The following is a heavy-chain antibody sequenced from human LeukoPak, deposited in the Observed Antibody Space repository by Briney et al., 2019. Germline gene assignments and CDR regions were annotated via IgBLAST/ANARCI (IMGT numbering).Heavy chain of an antibody. Sequence: PSETLSLTCAVSGGSISSGGYPWSWIRQPPGKGLEWIGYIYHSGSTYYNPSLKSRVTISVDRSKNQFSLKLSSVTAADTAVYYCARGRGLQLWLDYWGQGTLVTVSS. CDR2: IYHSGST. CDR3: ARGRGLQLWLDY. V-gene: IGHV4-30-2*01. CDR1: GGSISSGGYP. D-gene: IGHD5-18*01. J-gene: IGHJ4*02.